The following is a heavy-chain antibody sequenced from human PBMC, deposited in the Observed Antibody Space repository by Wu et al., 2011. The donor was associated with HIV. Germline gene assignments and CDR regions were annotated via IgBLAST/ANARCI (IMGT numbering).Heavy chain of an antibody. CDR3: ARGLLLYYGSGSYSDY. D-gene: IGHD3-10*01. J-gene: IGHJ4*02. Sequence: QVQLVQTGAEVKKPGASVKVSCKTSGYTFTSYGISWVRQAPGQGLEWMGWISADNGDTNYAQKLQGRVTMTTDTSTSTAYMELRSLRFDDTAVYYCARGLLLYYGSGSYSDYWAQGTLVTVSS. CDR1: GYTFTSYG. V-gene: IGHV1-18*01. CDR2: ISADNGDT.